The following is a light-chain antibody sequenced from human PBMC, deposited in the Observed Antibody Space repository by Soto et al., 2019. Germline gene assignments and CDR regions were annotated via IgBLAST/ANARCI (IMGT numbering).Light chain of an antibody. V-gene: IGKV1-8*01. CDR3: QQYYSYPRT. Sequence: AIRMTQSPSSLSASTGDRVTITCRASQGISSYLAWYQQKPGKAPKLLIYAASTLQSGVPSRFSGSGSGTDFTLTISCLQSEDFATYYCQQYYSYPRTFDGGTKVEIK. CDR2: AAS. CDR1: QGISSY. J-gene: IGKJ4*01.